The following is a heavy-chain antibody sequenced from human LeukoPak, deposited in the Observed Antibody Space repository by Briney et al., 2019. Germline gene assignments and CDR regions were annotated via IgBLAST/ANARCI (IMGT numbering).Heavy chain of an antibody. V-gene: IGHV3-30-3*01. CDR3: ARRGGSYYFDY. CDR2: ISNDGSNK. CDR1: GFTFSTYT. D-gene: IGHD1-26*01. J-gene: IGHJ4*02. Sequence: GGSLRLSCAASGFTFSTYTMHWVRQGPGEGLEWVAVISNDGSNKFYADSVKGRFTISRDNSKHTLYLQMNSLRPEDTSVYYCARRGGSYYFDYWGQGTLVTVSS.